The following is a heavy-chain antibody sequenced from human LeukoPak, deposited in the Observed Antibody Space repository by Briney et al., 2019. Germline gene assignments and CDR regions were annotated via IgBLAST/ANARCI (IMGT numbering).Heavy chain of an antibody. Sequence: GGPLRLSCAASGFTFSSYGINWVRQAPGKGLEWVSYITSSSTIFYADSVKGRFTISRDNAKNSLYLQMSSLRDEDTAMYYCARDPLDYWGQGTLVTVSS. CDR2: ITSSSTI. V-gene: IGHV3-48*02. CDR3: ARDPLDY. CDR1: GFTFSSYG. J-gene: IGHJ4*02.